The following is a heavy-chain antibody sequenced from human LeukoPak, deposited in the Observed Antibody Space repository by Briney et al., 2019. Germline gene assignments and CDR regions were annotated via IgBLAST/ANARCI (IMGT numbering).Heavy chain of an antibody. CDR2: MSSLSRYI. J-gene: IGHJ6*03. CDR3: ARAFDTSWDYCYMDV. CDR1: GFTFSTYS. V-gene: IGHV3-21*01. Sequence: TGGSLRLSCAASGFTFSTYSMNWVRQAPGKGLEWVSSMSSLSRYIYYADSVKGRFTISRDDAKNSLYLQMNSLRAEDTAVYYCARAFDTSWDYCYMDVWGKGTTVTVSS. D-gene: IGHD2-2*01.